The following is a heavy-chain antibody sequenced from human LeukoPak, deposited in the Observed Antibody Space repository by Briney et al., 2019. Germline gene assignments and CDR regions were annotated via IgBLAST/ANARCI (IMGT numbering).Heavy chain of an antibody. D-gene: IGHD3-22*01. CDR1: GFTFTSSA. CDR3: AADYLHDYYDSSGHYGMDV. V-gene: IGHV1-58*02. Sequence: GTSMKVSCKASGFTFTSSAMQWVRQARGQRLEWIGWIVVGSGNTNYAQKFQERVTITRDMSTSTAYMELSSLRSEDTAVYYCAADYLHDYYDSSGHYGMDVWGQGTTVTVSS. CDR2: IVVGSGNT. J-gene: IGHJ6*02.